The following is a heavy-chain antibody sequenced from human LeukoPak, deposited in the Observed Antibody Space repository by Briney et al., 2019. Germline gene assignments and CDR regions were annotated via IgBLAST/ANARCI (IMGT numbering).Heavy chain of an antibody. J-gene: IGHJ4*02. CDR2: FDPEDGET. CDR3: ARDPTTHTASDRR. D-gene: IGHD5-18*01. CDR1: GYTLTELS. Sequence: ASVKVSCKVSGYTLTELSMHWVRQAPGKGLEWMGGFDPEDGETIYAQKFQGRVTITADKSTSTAYMELSSLRSEDTAVYYCARDPTTHTASDRRWGQGTLVTVSS. V-gene: IGHV1-24*01.